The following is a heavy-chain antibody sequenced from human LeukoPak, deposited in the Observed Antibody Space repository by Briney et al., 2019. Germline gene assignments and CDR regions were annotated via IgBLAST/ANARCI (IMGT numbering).Heavy chain of an antibody. Sequence: SETLSLTCTVSGGSISPYYWTWIRQPPGKGLEWIGYIYYNGNTNYNPSLKSRITISVDTSKNQFSLRLKSVTAADTAVYYCAREGGPYRPLDYSGQGTLVTVSS. CDR2: IYYNGNT. CDR3: AREGGPYRPLDY. J-gene: IGHJ4*02. CDR1: GGSISPYY. V-gene: IGHV4-59*01.